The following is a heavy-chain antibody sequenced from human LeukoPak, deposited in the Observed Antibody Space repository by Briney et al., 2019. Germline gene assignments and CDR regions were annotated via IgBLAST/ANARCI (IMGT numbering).Heavy chain of an antibody. Sequence: ASVKVSCKASGYTFTSYGISGVRQAPGQGLEWMGWISAYNGNTNYAEKLQGRVTMTTDTSTSTAYLELRSLTSDHTAVYYCARDLPDYDFWTNHDYWGQGTLVTVSS. D-gene: IGHD3-3*01. J-gene: IGHJ4*02. CDR1: GYTFTSYG. CDR3: ARDLPDYDFWTNHDY. CDR2: ISAYNGNT. V-gene: IGHV1-18*01.